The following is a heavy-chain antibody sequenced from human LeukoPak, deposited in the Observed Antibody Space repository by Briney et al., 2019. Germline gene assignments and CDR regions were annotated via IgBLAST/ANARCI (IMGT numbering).Heavy chain of an antibody. CDR3: ARVWVRGVIGWFDP. D-gene: IGHD3-10*01. CDR1: GGSISSGSYY. J-gene: IGHJ5*02. CDR2: IYTSGST. Sequence: PSETLSLTCTVSGGSISSGSYYWSWIRQPAGKGLEWIGRIYTSGSTNYNPSLKSRVTISVDTSKNQFSLKLSSVTAADTAMYYCARVWVRGVIGWFDPWGQGTLVTVSS. V-gene: IGHV4-61*02.